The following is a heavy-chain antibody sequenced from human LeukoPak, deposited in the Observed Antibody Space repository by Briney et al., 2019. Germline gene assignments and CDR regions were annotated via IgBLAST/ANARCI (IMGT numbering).Heavy chain of an antibody. CDR3: ARDGDTAMGYFDY. V-gene: IGHV4-59*12. J-gene: IGHJ4*02. Sequence: SETLSLTCTVSGGSISSYYWSWIRQPPGKGLEWIGYIYYSGSTNYNPSLKSRVTISVDTSKNQFSLKLSSVTAADTAVYYCARDGDTAMGYFDYWGQGTLVTVSS. CDR1: GGSISSYY. D-gene: IGHD5-18*01. CDR2: IYYSGST.